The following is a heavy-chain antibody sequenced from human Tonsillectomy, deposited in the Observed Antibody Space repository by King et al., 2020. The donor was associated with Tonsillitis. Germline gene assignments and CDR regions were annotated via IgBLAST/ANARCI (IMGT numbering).Heavy chain of an antibody. CDR3: AGRDGALDYYYYGMDV. Sequence: VQLVESGGGVVQPGRSLRLSCAASGFTFSSYAMHWVRQAPGKGLEWVAVISFDGSNKDYAASVKGRFTNSRDNSKNTLSLQMNSLRTEDTAVYFCAGRDGALDYYYYGMDVWGQGTTVTVSS. CDR2: ISFDGSNK. CDR1: GFTFSSYA. D-gene: IGHD4-17*01. V-gene: IGHV3-30-3*01. J-gene: IGHJ6*02.